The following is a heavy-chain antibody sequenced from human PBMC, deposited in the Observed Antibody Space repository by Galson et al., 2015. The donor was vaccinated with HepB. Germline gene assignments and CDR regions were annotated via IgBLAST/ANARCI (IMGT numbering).Heavy chain of an antibody. CDR3: AKDPIPAGGWYYYYMDV. Sequence: SLRLSCAASGFTFSNYAMSWVRQAPGKGLEWVSAISGSGDSTYYADSVKGRFTISRDNSKNTLYLQMNSLRAEDTAVYYCAKDPIPAGGWYYYYMDVWGKGTTGTVSS. CDR2: ISGSGDST. J-gene: IGHJ6*03. V-gene: IGHV3-23*01. D-gene: IGHD6-19*01. CDR1: GFTFSNYA.